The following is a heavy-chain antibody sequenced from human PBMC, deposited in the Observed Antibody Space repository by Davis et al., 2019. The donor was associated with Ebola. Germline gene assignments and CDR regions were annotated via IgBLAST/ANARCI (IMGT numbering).Heavy chain of an antibody. Sequence: GESLKISCVASGFTFRHYAITWVRQAPGKGLVWFSSISGRGTTTYYADSVTGRFTISRDNSKNTLSLQMNSVRGEDTAVYYCVKDKGFWVPPDGFGPWGQGVQVTVSS. J-gene: IGHJ5*02. D-gene: IGHD1-14*01. CDR3: VKDKGFWVPPDGFGP. CDR2: ISGRGTTT. V-gene: IGHV3-23*01. CDR1: GFTFRHYA.